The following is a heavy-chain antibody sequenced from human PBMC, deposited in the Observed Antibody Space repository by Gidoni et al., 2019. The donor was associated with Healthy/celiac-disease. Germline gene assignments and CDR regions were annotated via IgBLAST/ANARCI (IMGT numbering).Heavy chain of an antibody. CDR3: ARPRNDFWSGYYTGFDY. CDR2: IYYSGST. J-gene: IGHJ4*02. CDR1: GGSISSSSYY. D-gene: IGHD3-3*01. Sequence: QLQLQESGPGLVKPSETLSLTCTVSGGSISSSSYYWGWIRQPPGKGLEWIGSIYYSGSTDYNPSLKSRVTISVDTSKNQFSLKLSSVTAADTAVYYCARPRNDFWSGYYTGFDYWGQGTLVTVSS. V-gene: IGHV4-39*01.